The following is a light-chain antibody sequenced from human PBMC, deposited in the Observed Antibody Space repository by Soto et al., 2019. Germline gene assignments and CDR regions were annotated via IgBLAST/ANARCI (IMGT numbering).Light chain of an antibody. CDR1: QSISDN. Sequence: EFVITQSPSTLSVSPGERATLSCRASQSISDNLAWYQQTPGQVPRLLIYDASTRATGIPARFSGSGSGTEFTLTISSLQSEDFAVYFCQQYGSSPTFGQGTRLEIK. J-gene: IGKJ5*01. CDR2: DAS. CDR3: QQYGSSPT. V-gene: IGKV3-15*01.